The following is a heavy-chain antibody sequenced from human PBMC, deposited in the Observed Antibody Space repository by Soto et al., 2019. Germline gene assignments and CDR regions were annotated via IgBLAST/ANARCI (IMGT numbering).Heavy chain of an antibody. V-gene: IGHV3-23*01. D-gene: IGHD3-10*02. J-gene: IGHJ4*02. CDR2: ISSSGGST. Sequence: GGSLRLSCAAAGFTFSSYAMSWVRQAPGKGLEWVSGISSSGGSTYYADSVKGRFTISRDNSKNTLYLQMNSLRVEDTAVYYCANTVRGTYYFDYWGPGILVTVSS. CDR3: ANTVRGTYYFDY. CDR1: GFTFSSYA.